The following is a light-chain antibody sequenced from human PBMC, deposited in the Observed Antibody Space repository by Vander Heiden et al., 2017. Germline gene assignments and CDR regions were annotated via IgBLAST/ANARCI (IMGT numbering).Light chain of an antibody. CDR3: QQYNSYPYT. Sequence: DPVSITCRASQSISSWLAWYQQKPGKAPKLLIYKASSLESGVPSRFSGSGSGTEFTLTISSLQPDDFATYYCQQYNSYPYTFGQWTKLEIK. CDR1: QSISSW. V-gene: IGKV1-5*03. J-gene: IGKJ2*01. CDR2: KAS.